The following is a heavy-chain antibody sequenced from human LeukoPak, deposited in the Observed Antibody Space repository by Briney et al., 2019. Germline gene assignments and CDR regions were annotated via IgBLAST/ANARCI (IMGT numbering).Heavy chain of an antibody. J-gene: IGHJ4*02. D-gene: IGHD5-24*01. CDR1: GYTFTSYY. CDR3: ARDPRRDGYGGAYYFDY. Sequence: ASVKVSCKASGYTFTSYYMHWVRQAPGQGLEWMGINNPSGGSTSYAQKFQGRVTMTRDTSTSTVYMELSSLRSEDTAVYYCARDPRRDGYGGAYYFDYWGQGTLVTVSS. V-gene: IGHV1-46*01. CDR2: NNPSGGST.